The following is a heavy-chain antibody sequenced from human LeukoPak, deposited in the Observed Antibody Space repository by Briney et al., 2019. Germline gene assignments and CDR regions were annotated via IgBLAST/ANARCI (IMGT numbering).Heavy chain of an antibody. Sequence: GESLKISCKGSGFTFTGHWIGWVRQLPGKGLEWMGIIYGGDSDTRYSPSFQGQVTISADKSITTAYLQWSSLKTSDTAMYYCARPPAAADTLSNWYFDLWGRGNLVTVSS. V-gene: IGHV5-51*01. CDR3: ARPPAAADTLSNWYFDL. D-gene: IGHD6-13*01. CDR1: GFTFTGHW. CDR2: IYGGDSDT. J-gene: IGHJ2*01.